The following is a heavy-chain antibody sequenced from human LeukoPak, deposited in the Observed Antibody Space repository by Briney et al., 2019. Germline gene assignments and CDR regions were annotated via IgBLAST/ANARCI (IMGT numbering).Heavy chain of an antibody. V-gene: IGHV4-59*01. J-gene: IGHJ3*02. D-gene: IGHD6-13*01. CDR2: IYYSGST. Sequence: SETLSLTCTVSGGSISRYYWSWIRQPPGKGLEWIGYIYYSGSTNYNPSLKSRVTISVDTSKNQFSLKLSSVTAADTAVYYCAREQQPDDAFDIWGQGTMVTVSS. CDR1: GGSISRYY. CDR3: AREQQPDDAFDI.